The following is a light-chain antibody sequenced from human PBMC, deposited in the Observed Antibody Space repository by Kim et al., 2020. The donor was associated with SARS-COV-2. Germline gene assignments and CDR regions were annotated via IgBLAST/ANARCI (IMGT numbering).Light chain of an antibody. Sequence: ASVGDRVTISCQASQNVRKVLNWYQQKPGKAPNLLIYGASSLHTGVPSRFSGSGSGTDFTFTITSLQPEDIATYYCQHYGSLPISFGQGTRLEIK. CDR2: GAS. V-gene: IGKV1-33*01. J-gene: IGKJ5*01. CDR3: QHYGSLPIS. CDR1: QNVRKV.